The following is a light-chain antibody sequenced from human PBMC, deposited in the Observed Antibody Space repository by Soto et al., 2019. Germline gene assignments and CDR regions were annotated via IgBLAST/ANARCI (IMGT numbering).Light chain of an antibody. CDR2: EVT. Sequence: QSALTQPASVSGSPGQSITISCTGTSSDVGGYDYVSWYQQHPGKAPKLMIYEVTNRPSGVSNRFSGSKSGNTASLTISGLQAEDEADYYCSSYTSSSTLVCGGGTTLTVL. CDR3: SSYTSSSTLV. V-gene: IGLV2-14*01. J-gene: IGLJ3*02. CDR1: SSDVGGYDY.